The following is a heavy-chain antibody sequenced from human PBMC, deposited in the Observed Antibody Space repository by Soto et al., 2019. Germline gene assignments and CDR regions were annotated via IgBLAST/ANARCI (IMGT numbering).Heavy chain of an antibody. V-gene: IGHV3-21*01. CDR3: ANGITGTTSGAFDI. CDR1: GFTFSSYS. D-gene: IGHD1-7*01. J-gene: IGHJ3*02. Sequence: GGSLRLSCAASGFTFSSYSMNWVRQAPGKGLEWVSSISSSSSYIYYADSVKGRFTISRDNAKNSLYLQMNSLRAEDTAVYYCANGITGTTSGAFDIWGQGTMVTVSS. CDR2: ISSSSSYI.